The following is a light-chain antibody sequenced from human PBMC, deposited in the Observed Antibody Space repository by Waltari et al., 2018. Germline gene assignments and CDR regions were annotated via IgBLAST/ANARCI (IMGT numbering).Light chain of an antibody. CDR1: SSDVGSYNL. CDR3: CSYAGGSAFV. Sequence: QSALTQPASVSGSPGQSITISCTGTSSDVGSYNLVSWYQHRPGKAPQLILYGVSKRPSGVSNRFSGSRSGNTASLTISGLRTEDEADYYCCSYAGGSAFVFGTGTKITVL. J-gene: IGLJ1*01. CDR2: GVS. V-gene: IGLV2-23*02.